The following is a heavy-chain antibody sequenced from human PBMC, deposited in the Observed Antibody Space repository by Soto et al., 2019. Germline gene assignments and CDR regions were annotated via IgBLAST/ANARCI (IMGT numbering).Heavy chain of an antibody. CDR2: ISGSGGST. CDR1: GFTFSSYA. J-gene: IGHJ6*02. Sequence: GGSLRLSCAASGFTFSSYAMSWVRQAPGKGLEWVSAISGSGGSTYYADSVKGRFTISRDNSKNTLYLQMNSLRAEDTAVYYCAKAVRTSYGYYYYGMDVWGQGTTVTVSS. D-gene: IGHD2-2*01. V-gene: IGHV3-23*01. CDR3: AKAVRTSYGYYYYGMDV.